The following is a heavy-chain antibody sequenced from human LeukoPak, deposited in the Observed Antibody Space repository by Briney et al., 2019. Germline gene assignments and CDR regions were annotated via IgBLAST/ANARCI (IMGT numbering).Heavy chain of an antibody. J-gene: IGHJ4*02. D-gene: IGHD6-19*01. Sequence: SETLSLTCTVSGGSISSSSYYWGWIRQPPGKGLEWIGSIYYSGSTYYNPSLKSRVTISVDTSKNQFSLKLSSVTAADTAVYYCARHYFVRNGWYRGYYFDDWGQGTLVTDSS. CDR3: ARHYFVRNGWYRGYYFDD. CDR2: IYYSGST. CDR1: GGSISSSSYY. V-gene: IGHV4-39*01.